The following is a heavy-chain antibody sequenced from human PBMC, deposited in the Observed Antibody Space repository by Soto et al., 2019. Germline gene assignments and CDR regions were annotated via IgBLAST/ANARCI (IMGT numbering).Heavy chain of an antibody. CDR1: GDSISSSSTYY. D-gene: IGHD3-9*01. CDR2: IYYSGST. CDR3: ARHRTSAYYGILTAGVDALDI. Sequence: QLQLQESGPGLVRPSETLSLTCTVSGDSISSSSTYYWVWIRQPPGKGLEWIGTIYYSGSTYYNRSRKSRVTISIDTSEYRFSLKLSSVTAADTAVYYCARHRTSAYYGILTAGVDALDIWGQGTMVTASS. J-gene: IGHJ3*02. V-gene: IGHV4-39*01.